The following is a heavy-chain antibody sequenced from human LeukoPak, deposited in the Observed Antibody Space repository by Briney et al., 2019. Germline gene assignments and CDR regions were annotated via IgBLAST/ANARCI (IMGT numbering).Heavy chain of an antibody. Sequence: SGGSLRLSCAASGFTVSSNYMSWVRQAPGKGLEWVSVIYSGGSTYYADSVKGRFTISRDNSKNTLYLQMNSLRAEDTAVYYCARGGIAAAGTVDYWGQGTLVTVSS. D-gene: IGHD6-13*01. CDR2: IYSGGST. CDR1: GFTVSSNY. J-gene: IGHJ4*02. CDR3: ARGGIAAAGTVDY. V-gene: IGHV3-53*01.